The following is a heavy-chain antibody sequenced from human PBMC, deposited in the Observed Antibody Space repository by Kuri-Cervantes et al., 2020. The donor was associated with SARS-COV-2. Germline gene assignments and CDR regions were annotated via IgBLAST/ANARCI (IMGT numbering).Heavy chain of an antibody. CDR2: ISYDGSNK. CDR3: AKDAQPQIVLRILEWLFRSPFDP. J-gene: IGHJ5*02. D-gene: IGHD3-3*01. Sequence: GGSLRLSCAASGFTFSSYGMHWVRQAPGKGLEWVAVISYDGSNKYYADSVKGRFTISRDNSKNTLYLQMNSLRAEDTAVYYCAKDAQPQIVLRILEWLFRSPFDPWGQGTLVTVSS. V-gene: IGHV3-30*18. CDR1: GFTFSSYG.